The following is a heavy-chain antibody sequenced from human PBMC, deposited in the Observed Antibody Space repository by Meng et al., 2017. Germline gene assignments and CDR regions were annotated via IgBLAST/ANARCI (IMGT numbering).Heavy chain of an antibody. D-gene: IGHD6-13*01. V-gene: IGHV4-59*01. CDR3: ARVGYSSSWDLYYFDY. CDR2: IYYSGST. J-gene: IGHJ4*02. CDR1: GGSISSYY. Sequence: GSLRLSCTVSGGSISSYYWSWIRQPPGKGLEWIGYIYYSGSTNYNPSLKSRVTISVDTSKNQFSLKLSSVTAADTAVYYYARVGYSSSWDLYYFDYWGQGTLVTVSS.